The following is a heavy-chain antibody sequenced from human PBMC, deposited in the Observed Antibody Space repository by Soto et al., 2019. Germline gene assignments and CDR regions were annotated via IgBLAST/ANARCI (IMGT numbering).Heavy chain of an antibody. D-gene: IGHD5-12*01. J-gene: IGHJ6*02. Sequence: PSETLSLTCTVSGGPISSGDYYWSWIRQPPGKGLEWIGYIYYSGSTYYNPSLKSRVTISVDTSKNQFSLKLSSVTAADTAVYYCARDSVGYSGYDQTYNYYYYGMDVWGQGTTVTVSS. CDR2: IYYSGST. V-gene: IGHV4-30-4*01. CDR1: GGPISSGDYY. CDR3: ARDSVGYSGYDQTYNYYYYGMDV.